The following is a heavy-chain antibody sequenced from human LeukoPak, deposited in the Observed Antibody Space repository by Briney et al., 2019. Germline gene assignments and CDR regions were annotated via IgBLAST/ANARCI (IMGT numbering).Heavy chain of an antibody. CDR2: ISGSGGST. CDR1: GFTFSSYA. CDR3: AIAPGIAAEVYFDY. D-gene: IGHD6-13*01. Sequence: GSLRLSCAAFGFTFSSYAMSWVRPAPGKGLEWVSAISGSGGSTYYADSVKGRFTISRDNSKNTLYLQMNSLRAEDTAVYYCAIAPGIAAEVYFDYWGQGTLVTVSS. V-gene: IGHV3-23*01. J-gene: IGHJ4*02.